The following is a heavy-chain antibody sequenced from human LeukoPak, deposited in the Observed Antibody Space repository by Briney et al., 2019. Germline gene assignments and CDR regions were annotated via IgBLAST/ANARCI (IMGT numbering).Heavy chain of an antibody. Sequence: GASLRLSCAASGFTFSSYAMSWVRQAPGKGLEWVGRIKSKTDGGTTDYAAPVKGRFTISRDDSKNTLYLQMNSLKTEDTAVYYCTTDKLWHFDYWGQGTLVTVSS. D-gene: IGHD5-18*01. V-gene: IGHV3-15*01. CDR1: GFTFSSYA. CDR2: IKSKTDGGTT. J-gene: IGHJ4*02. CDR3: TTDKLWHFDY.